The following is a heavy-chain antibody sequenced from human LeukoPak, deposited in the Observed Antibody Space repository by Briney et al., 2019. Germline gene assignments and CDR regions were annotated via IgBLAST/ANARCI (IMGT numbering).Heavy chain of an antibody. D-gene: IGHD1-26*01. Sequence: SGTLSLTCAVSGGSISSSNWWSWVSQPPGKGLEWIGEIYHSGSTNYNPSLKSRVTISIDKSKNQFSLKLRSVTAADTAVYYCARSELGGVYFQQWGQGTLVTVSS. CDR2: IYHSGST. V-gene: IGHV4-4*02. CDR1: GGSISSSNW. J-gene: IGHJ1*01. CDR3: ARSELGGVYFQQ.